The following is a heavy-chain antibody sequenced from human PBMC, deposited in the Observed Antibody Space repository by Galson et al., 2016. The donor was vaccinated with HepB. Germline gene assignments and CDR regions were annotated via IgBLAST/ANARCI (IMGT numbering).Heavy chain of an antibody. Sequence: SLRLSCAASGFNFDEFSMHWVRQAPGKGLEWVSGISWNSDDMGYADAVKGRFTISRDNAKNSLYLQMTSLRVEDTALYYCAPGGLRGGVAHNWDFGLWGRGTLVTVSS. CDR3: APGGLRGGVAHNWDFGL. V-gene: IGHV3-9*01. J-gene: IGHJ2*01. CDR1: GFNFDEFS. D-gene: IGHD3-16*01. CDR2: ISWNSDDM.